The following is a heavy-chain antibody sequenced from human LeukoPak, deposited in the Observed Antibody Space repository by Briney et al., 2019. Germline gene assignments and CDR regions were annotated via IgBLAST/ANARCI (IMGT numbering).Heavy chain of an antibody. CDR1: GGSISSSS. J-gene: IGHJ4*02. CDR3: ARGDIPQYYDFWSGYYGFDY. V-gene: IGHV3-48*01. CDR2: ISSSSSTI. Sequence: PSETLSLTCTVSGGSISSSSYYWGWIRQPPGKGLEWVSYISSSSSTIYYADSVKGRFTISRDNAKNSLYLQMNSLRAEDTAEYYCARGDIPQYYDFWSGYYGFDYWGQGTLVTVSS. D-gene: IGHD3-3*01.